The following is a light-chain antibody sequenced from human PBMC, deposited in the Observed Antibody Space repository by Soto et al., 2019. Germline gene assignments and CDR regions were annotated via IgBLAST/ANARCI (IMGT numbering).Light chain of an antibody. CDR3: QQSYSTPRT. CDR1: QSIYNY. V-gene: IGKV1-39*01. CDR2: AAS. Sequence: DIQMTQSPSSLSASVGDRVTITCRASQSIYNYLNWYQQKPGKAPQLLIFAASSLQSGVPSRFSGSESGTDFTLTISSLPPEDFATYYCQQSYSTPRTFGQGTKVDIK. J-gene: IGKJ1*01.